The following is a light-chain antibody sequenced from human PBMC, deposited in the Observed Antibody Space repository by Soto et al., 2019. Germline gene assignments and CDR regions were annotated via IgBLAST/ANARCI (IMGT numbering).Light chain of an antibody. CDR1: QSISSN. Sequence: EIVMTQSPATLSVSPGERATLSCRASQSISSNLAWYQQKPDQAPRLLIYGASTRATGIPASFSGSGSGTEFTLTISSLQSEDFAVYYCQQYNNWPRTFGGGTKVEI. CDR3: QQYNNWPRT. V-gene: IGKV3-15*01. CDR2: GAS. J-gene: IGKJ4*01.